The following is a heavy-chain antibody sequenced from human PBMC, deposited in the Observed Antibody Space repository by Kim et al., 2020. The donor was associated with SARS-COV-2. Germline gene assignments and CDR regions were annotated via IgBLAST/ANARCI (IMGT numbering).Heavy chain of an antibody. Sequence: GGSLRLSCAASGFTVSSNYMTWVRQAPGKGLEWVSIIYSGGSTSYADAVKGRFTISRDNSKNTLYLQMNSLRAEDTAVYYCARAPRTGYSYVCFDLWGRGTLVTVSS. CDR1: GFTVSSNY. J-gene: IGHJ2*01. CDR3: ARAPRTGYSYVCFDL. D-gene: IGHD5-18*01. CDR2: IYSGGST. V-gene: IGHV3-66*01.